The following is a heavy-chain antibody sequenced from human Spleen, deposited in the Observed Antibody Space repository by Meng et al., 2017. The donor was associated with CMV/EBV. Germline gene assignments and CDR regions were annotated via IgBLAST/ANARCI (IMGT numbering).Heavy chain of an antibody. Sequence: GESLKISCAASGFTFSSYAMSWVRQAPGKGLEWVSAISGSGGSTYYADSVKGRFTISRDNSKNTLYLQMNSLRAEDTAVYYCAKNPRGSSFLDPWGQGTLVTVSS. CDR2: ISGSGGST. CDR1: GFTFSSYA. D-gene: IGHD6-13*01. J-gene: IGHJ5*02. V-gene: IGHV3-23*01. CDR3: AKNPRGSSFLDP.